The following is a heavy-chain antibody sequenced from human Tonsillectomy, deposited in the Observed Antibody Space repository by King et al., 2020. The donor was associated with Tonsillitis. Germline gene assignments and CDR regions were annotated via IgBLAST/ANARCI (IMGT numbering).Heavy chain of an antibody. Sequence: VQLQQWGAGLFKPSETLSLTCAVYGGSFSGDYWNLIRQPPGYGLAWCGVIRHSGSTNYNPSRKSRVTISVDTSMTQFSLKLSSVTAADTAVYYCARGFSLVSDDAFDIWGQGTMVTVSS. D-gene: IGHD3-16*01. CDR1: GGSFSGDY. V-gene: IGHV4-34*01. CDR3: ARGFSLVSDDAFDI. J-gene: IGHJ3*02. CDR2: IRHSGST.